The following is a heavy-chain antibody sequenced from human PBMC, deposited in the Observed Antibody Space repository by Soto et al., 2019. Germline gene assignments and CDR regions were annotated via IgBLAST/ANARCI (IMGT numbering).Heavy chain of an antibody. D-gene: IGHD3-22*01. CDR2: IYHSGST. CDR3: ASRHDSSGYTFDY. V-gene: IGHV4-4*02. CDR1: GGSISSSNW. Sequence: PSETLSLTCAVSGGSISSSNWWGWVRQPPGKGLEWIAEIYHSGSTNYNPSLKSRVTISVDKSKNQFSLKLSSVTAADTAVYYCASRHDSSGYTFDYWGQGTLVTVSS. J-gene: IGHJ4*02.